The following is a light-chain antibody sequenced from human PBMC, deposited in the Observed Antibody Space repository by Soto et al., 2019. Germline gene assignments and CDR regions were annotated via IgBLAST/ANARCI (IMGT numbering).Light chain of an antibody. CDR1: QGVSSY. CDR2: AAS. V-gene: IGKV1-9*01. Sequence: IELTQSPSSLSSSLGERATLTCRASQGVSSYLAWYQQKPGQAPRFLIYAASTLPSGVPARFSGSGSGTDFTLTITSLEPEDFATYFCLQVNSFPPTFGGGTKVDIK. J-gene: IGKJ4*01. CDR3: LQVNSFPPT.